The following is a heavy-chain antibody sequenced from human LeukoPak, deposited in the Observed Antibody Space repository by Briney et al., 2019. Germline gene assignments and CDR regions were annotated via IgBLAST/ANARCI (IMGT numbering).Heavy chain of an antibody. CDR3: ASIILTGNYFDY. CDR2: IYYSGST. J-gene: IGHJ4*02. V-gene: IGHV4-34*01. Sequence: PSETLSLTCAVYGGSFSGYYWSWIRQPPGKGLEWIGSIYYSGSTYYNPSLKSRVTISVDTSKNQFSLKLSSVTAADTAVYYCASIILTGNYFDYWGQGTLVTVSS. D-gene: IGHD3-9*01. CDR1: GGSFSGYY.